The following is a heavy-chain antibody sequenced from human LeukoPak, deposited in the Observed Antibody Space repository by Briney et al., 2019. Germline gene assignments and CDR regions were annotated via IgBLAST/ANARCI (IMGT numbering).Heavy chain of an antibody. J-gene: IGHJ4*02. CDR3: ARSYSPRRGRFDY. CDR2: IFYSGST. D-gene: IGHD3-16*01. CDR1: GGSISTSNYY. Sequence: KSSETLSLTCTVSGGSISTSNYYWGWIRQPPGKGLEWIGNIFYSGSTYYNPSLKSRVTISVDTSKNQFSLKLSSVTAADTAVYYCARSYSPRRGRFDYWGQGTLVTVSS. V-gene: IGHV4-39*07.